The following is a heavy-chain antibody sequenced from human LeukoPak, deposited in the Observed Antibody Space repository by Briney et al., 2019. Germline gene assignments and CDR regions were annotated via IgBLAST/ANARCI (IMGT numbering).Heavy chain of an antibody. D-gene: IGHD4-17*01. CDR3: ARWRMYDYGDYDAFDI. CDR2: IYYSGST. Sequence: SETLSLTCTVSGGSISSYYWSWIRQPPGKGLEWIGYIYYSGSTNYNPSLKSRVTISVDTSKNQFSLKLSSVTAADTAVYYCARWRMYDYGDYDAFDIWGQGTMVTVSS. V-gene: IGHV4-59*01. J-gene: IGHJ3*02. CDR1: GGSISSYY.